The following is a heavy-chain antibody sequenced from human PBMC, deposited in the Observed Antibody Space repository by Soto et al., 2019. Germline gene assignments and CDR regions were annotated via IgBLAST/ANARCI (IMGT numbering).Heavy chain of an antibody. CDR1: GFTFSSEA. J-gene: IGHJ4*02. Sequence: GGSLRLCYAASGFTFSSEAMSWGRQAPGKGLEWVSAISGSGGSTYYADSVKGRFTISRDNSKNTLYLQMNSLRAEDTAVYYCAKDGDYGDSYYFDYWGQGTLVTVSS. CDR2: ISGSGGST. V-gene: IGHV3-23*01. D-gene: IGHD4-17*01. CDR3: AKDGDYGDSYYFDY.